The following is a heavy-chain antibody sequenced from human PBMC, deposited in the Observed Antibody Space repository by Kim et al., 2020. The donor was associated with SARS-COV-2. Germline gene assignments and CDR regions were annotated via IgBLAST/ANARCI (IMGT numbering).Heavy chain of an antibody. CDR3: TSDLGGYGGGDCYSRV. V-gene: IGHV3-15*01. Sequence: GGSLRLSCAASGFTFSNAWMNWVRQAPGRGLEWVGRIKSKTNGGTTAYCAHVQCRFTISRDDSKNTLHLQTNSLRTEDTAVSYCTSDLGGYGGGDCYSRVWGQGTPVTVSS. J-gene: IGHJ6*02. CDR1: GFTFSNAW. D-gene: IGHD2-21*02. CDR2: IKSKTNGGTT.